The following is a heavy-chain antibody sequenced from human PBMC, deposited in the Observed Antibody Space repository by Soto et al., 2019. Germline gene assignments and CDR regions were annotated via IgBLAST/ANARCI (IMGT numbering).Heavy chain of an antibody. V-gene: IGHV3-30*18. D-gene: IGHD2-2*01. CDR2: VSWDGKAQ. Sequence: QVQLVESGGGVVQPGGSLRLSCAASGFIFSNYGMQWFRQAPGKGLEWVAVVSWDGKAQYYADSVKGRFTTSRDNSGDTLSLQMNSLRPDDTAVYYCVKEATVQAAHHFDYWGQGTLVTVSS. J-gene: IGHJ4*02. CDR3: VKEATVQAAHHFDY. CDR1: GFIFSNYG.